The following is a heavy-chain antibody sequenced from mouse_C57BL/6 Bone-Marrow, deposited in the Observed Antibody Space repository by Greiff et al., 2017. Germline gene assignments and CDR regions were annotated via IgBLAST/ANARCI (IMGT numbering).Heavy chain of an antibody. CDR2: IDPNSGGT. CDR1: GFNIKDDY. V-gene: IGHV1-72*01. CDR3: ARSRWLQLNAMDY. J-gene: IGHJ4*01. D-gene: IGHD2-3*01. Sequence: VQLQQSGAELVRPGASVKLSCTASGFNIKDDYMHWVKQRPEQGLEWIGRIDPNSGGTKYNEKFKSKATLTVDKPSSTAYMQLSSLTSEDSAVYYCARSRWLQLNAMDYWGQGTSVTVSS.